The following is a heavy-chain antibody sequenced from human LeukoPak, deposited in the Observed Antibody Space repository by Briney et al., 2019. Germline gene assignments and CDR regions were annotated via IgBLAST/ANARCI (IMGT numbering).Heavy chain of an antibody. CDR2: ISSSSSYI. CDR1: GFTFSSYS. V-gene: IGHV3-21*01. Sequence: GGSLRLSCAASGFTFSSYSMNWVRQAPGKGLGWVSSISSSSSYIYYADSVKGRFTISRDNAKNSLYLQMNSLRAEDTAVYYCARWLQSEFDYWGQGTLVTVSS. CDR3: ARWLQSEFDY. J-gene: IGHJ4*02. D-gene: IGHD5-24*01.